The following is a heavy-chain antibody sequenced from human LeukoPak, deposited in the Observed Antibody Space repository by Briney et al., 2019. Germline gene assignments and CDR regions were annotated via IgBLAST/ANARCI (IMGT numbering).Heavy chain of an antibody. J-gene: IGHJ6*03. V-gene: IGHV4-34*01. Sequence: SETLSLTCAVNGGSFSGFYWSWIRQPPGKGLEWIGEINHSGSSHFNPSLKSRVTMSVDTSKNQFSLKLSSVTAADTAVYYCARSSKVRGVDYYYYYMDVWGKGTTVTISS. CDR1: GGSFSGFY. CDR3: ARSSKVRGVDYYYYYMDV. D-gene: IGHD3-10*01. CDR2: INHSGSS.